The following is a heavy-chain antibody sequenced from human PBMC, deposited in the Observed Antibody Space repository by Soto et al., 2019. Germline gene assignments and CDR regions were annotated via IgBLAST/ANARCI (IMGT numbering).Heavy chain of an antibody. J-gene: IGHJ4*02. D-gene: IGHD6-19*01. CDR3: ARHLVAGRNYFDY. V-gene: IGHV4-39*01. Sequence: SETLSLTCTVSGGSISSSSYYWGWIRQPPGKGLEWIGSIYYSGSTYYNPSLKSRVTISVDTSKNQFSLKLSSVTAADTAVYYCARHLVAGRNYFDYWGQGTLVTVSS. CDR2: IYYSGST. CDR1: GGSISSSSYY.